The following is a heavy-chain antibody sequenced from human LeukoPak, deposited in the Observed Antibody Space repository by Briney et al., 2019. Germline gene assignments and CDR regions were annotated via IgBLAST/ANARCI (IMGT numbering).Heavy chain of an antibody. J-gene: IGHJ4*02. Sequence: GGSLRLSCAASGLNVSSYYMSWVRQDPGKGLEWVSVIYSGGSTYYADSVKGRFTISRDDSKNTVDLQMNSLRVEDTAVYYCAMRGNTWYDCWGQGTLVTVSS. CDR2: IYSGGST. CDR1: GLNVSSYY. D-gene: IGHD6-13*01. CDR3: AMRGNTWYDC. V-gene: IGHV3-53*01.